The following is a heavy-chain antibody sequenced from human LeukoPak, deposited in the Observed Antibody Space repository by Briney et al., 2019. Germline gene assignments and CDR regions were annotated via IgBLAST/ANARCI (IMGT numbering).Heavy chain of an antibody. D-gene: IGHD1-26*01. CDR1: GASISSHY. J-gene: IGHJ4*02. CDR2: IYYSGST. Sequence: PSETLSLTCTVSGASISSHYWSWIRQPPGKGLEWIGYIYYSGSTNYNPSLKSRVTISVDTSKNQFSLKLSSVTDADTAVYYCARSIVGATDLFDYWGQGTLVTASS. CDR3: ARSIVGATDLFDY. V-gene: IGHV4-59*11.